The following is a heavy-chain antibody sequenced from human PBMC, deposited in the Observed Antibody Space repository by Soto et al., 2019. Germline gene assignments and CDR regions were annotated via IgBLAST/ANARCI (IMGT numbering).Heavy chain of an antibody. D-gene: IGHD5-18*01. CDR2: IHYSGST. J-gene: IGHJ4*01. CDR1: GGSISSGDYY. Sequence: QVQLQESGPGLVKPSQTLSLTCTVSGGSISSGDYYWSWIRQPPGKGLEWIGYIHYSGSTYYNPALKSRVTISVDTSKHQFSLKLSVVTAADTAVYYCARVQGGGRAMVHIYWGHGTLVTVSS. CDR3: ARVQGGGRAMVHIY. V-gene: IGHV4-30-4*01.